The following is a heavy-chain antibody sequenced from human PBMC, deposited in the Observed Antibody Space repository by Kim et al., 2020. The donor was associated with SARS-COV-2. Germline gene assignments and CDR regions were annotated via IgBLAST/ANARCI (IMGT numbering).Heavy chain of an antibody. J-gene: IGHJ4*02. CDR1: GFTFGDYA. D-gene: IGHD5-12*01. CDR3: TRSNNIVATIGRDSDY. CDR2: IRSKAYGGTT. Sequence: GGSLRLSCTASGFTFGDYAMSWFRQAPGKGLEWVGFIRSKAYGGTTEYAASVKGRFTISRDDSKSIAYLQMNSLKTEDTAVYYCTRSNNIVATIGRDSDYWGQGTLVTVSS. V-gene: IGHV3-49*03.